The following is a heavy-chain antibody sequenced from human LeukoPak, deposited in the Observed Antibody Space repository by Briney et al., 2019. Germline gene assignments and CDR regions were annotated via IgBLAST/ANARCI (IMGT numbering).Heavy chain of an antibody. D-gene: IGHD1-26*01. CDR1: GFTVSSNY. J-gene: IGHJ2*01. CDR3: ARAGGSYYHWHFDL. V-gene: IGHV3-53*01. CDR2: IYSGGST. Sequence: PGGSLRLSCAASGFTVSSNYMSWVRQAPGKGLEWVSVIYSGGSTYYADSVKGRFTISRHNSQNTLSLQMNRLRAEDTAVYYCARAGGSYYHWHFDLWGRGTLVTVSS.